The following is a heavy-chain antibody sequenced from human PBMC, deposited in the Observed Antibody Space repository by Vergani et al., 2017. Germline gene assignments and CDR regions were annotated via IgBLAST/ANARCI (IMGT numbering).Heavy chain of an antibody. Sequence: EVQLVESGGGLVKPGGSLRLSCAASGFTFSSYSMHWVRQAPGKGLEWVSSISSSSSYIYYADSVKGRFTISRDNAKNSLYLQMNSLRTEDTAVYYCATKSCGTPGCQIGYFREWGQGTLVTVSS. V-gene: IGHV3-21*01. CDR3: ATKSCGTPGCQIGYFRE. CDR1: GFTFSSYS. CDR2: ISSSSSYI. J-gene: IGHJ1*01. D-gene: IGHD1-1*01.